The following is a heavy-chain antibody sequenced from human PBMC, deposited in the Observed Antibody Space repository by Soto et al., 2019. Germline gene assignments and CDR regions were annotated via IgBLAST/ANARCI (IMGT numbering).Heavy chain of an antibody. CDR3: ARGGVSTRTFDY. V-gene: IGHV5-51*01. CDR2: IYPSDSDT. Sequence: PGESLKISGKGSGYNFAGYWIAWVLQMPGKGLELMGIIYPSDSDTRYRPSFQGQVTISADKSISSAYLQWSSLRASDTAMYYCARGGVSTRTFDYWGHGTPVTSPQ. J-gene: IGHJ4*01. CDR1: GYNFAGYW. D-gene: IGHD3-3*01.